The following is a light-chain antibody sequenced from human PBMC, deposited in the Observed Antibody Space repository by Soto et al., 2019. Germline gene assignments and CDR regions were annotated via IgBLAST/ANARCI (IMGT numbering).Light chain of an antibody. CDR1: QNFGISY. CDR3: QQYNEWPRT. CDR2: GAS. Sequence: EIVLTQSPGTLSLSPEESATLSCRASQNFGISYLAWYQQKPGQAPRLLIYGASSRATGIPDRFSGSGSGTEFTLTISSLQSEDFGFYYCQQYNEWPRTFGQGTKVEI. V-gene: IGKV3-20*01. J-gene: IGKJ2*01.